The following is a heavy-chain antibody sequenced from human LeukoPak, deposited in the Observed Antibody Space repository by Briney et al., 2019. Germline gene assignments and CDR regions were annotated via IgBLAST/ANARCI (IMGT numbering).Heavy chain of an antibody. Sequence: PGGSLRLSCAASGFTFSSYGMHWVRQAPGKGLEWVAFIRYDGSNKYYADSVKSRFTISRDNSKNTLYLQMNSLRAEDTAVYYCAKDREYSGYEYFDYWGQGTLVTVSS. V-gene: IGHV3-30*02. CDR3: AKDREYSGYEYFDY. CDR2: IRYDGSNK. J-gene: IGHJ4*02. CDR1: GFTFSSYG. D-gene: IGHD5-12*01.